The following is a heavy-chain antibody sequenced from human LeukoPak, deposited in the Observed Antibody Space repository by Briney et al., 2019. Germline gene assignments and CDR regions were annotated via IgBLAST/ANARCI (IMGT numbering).Heavy chain of an antibody. Sequence: SETLSLTCTVSGGSISSYYWSWIRQPAGKGLEWIGRIYTSGSTNYNPSFKSRVTMSVDTSKNQFSLKLSSVTAADTAVYYCARDGTMVRGVIPLYGMDVWGQGTTVTVSS. V-gene: IGHV4-4*07. CDR1: GGSISSYY. CDR2: IYTSGST. D-gene: IGHD3-10*01. J-gene: IGHJ6*02. CDR3: ARDGTMVRGVIPLYGMDV.